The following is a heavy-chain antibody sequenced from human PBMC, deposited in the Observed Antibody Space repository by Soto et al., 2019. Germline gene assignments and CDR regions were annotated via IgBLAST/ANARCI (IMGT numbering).Heavy chain of an antibody. Sequence: VASVKVSCKASGYTFTSYAISWVRQAPGQGLEWMGGIIPIFGTANYAQKFQGRVTITADKSTSTAYMELSSLRSEDTAVYYCASRERITMIVGAFDIWGQGTMVTVSS. J-gene: IGHJ3*02. V-gene: IGHV1-69*06. D-gene: IGHD3-22*01. CDR2: IIPIFGTA. CDR1: GYTFTSYA. CDR3: ASRERITMIVGAFDI.